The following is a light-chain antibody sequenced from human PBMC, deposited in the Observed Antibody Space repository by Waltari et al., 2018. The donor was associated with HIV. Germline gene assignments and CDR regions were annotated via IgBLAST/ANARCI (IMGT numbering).Light chain of an antibody. CDR2: WAS. Sequence: DIVMTQSPDSLAVSLGEAATISCKSSQTILYNSNNKNYLNWYQQKPGQPPKLLIFWASTQEYGVPDRFSGSGSGTDFTLTISSLQAEDVAVYYCQQYYDTPYTFGQGTKLEI. J-gene: IGKJ2*01. V-gene: IGKV4-1*01. CDR1: QTILYNSNNKNY. CDR3: QQYYDTPYT.